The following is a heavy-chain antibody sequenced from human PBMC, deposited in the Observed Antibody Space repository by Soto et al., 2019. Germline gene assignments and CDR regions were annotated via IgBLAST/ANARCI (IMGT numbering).Heavy chain of an antibody. V-gene: IGHV1-18*04. J-gene: IGHJ5*02. CDR1: GYAFSKYG. D-gene: IGHD5-12*01. Sequence: QLQLVQSGAEVERPGGSVRVSCKAYGYAFSKYGISWIRQAPGQGLEWMGWIRPDNGDTNYAQKFQGRVTMTTDTSSNTAYMELRSLRSDDTAVYYCATSYDSGFDPWGQGTLVSVSS. CDR3: ATSYDSGFDP. CDR2: IRPDNGDT.